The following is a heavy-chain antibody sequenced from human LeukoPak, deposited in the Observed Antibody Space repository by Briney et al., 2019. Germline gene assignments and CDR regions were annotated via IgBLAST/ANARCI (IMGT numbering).Heavy chain of an antibody. D-gene: IGHD5-18*01. CDR2: IIPIFCTA. CDR3: VSLSGYSYGSYSDY. CDR1: GGTFNSYA. V-gene: IGHV1-69*05. J-gene: IGHJ4*02. Sequence: SVTVSCMASGGTFNSYAISWVRQAPGQGLEWMGGIIPIFCTANYAQKFQGRVTITTDESTSTAYMELSSLRSEDTAVYYCVSLSGYSYGSYSDYWGQGTLVTVSS.